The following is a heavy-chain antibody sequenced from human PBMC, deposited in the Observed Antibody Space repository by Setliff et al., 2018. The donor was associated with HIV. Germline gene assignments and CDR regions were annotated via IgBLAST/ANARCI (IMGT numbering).Heavy chain of an antibody. CDR3: ARQRAVAGIVIAGAFDI. V-gene: IGHV4-61*09. CDR2: IHTTGVT. D-gene: IGHD6-19*01. CDR1: GDSISSGSYY. Sequence: SETLSLTCSVSGDSISSGSYYWSWIRLPAGKGLEWIGQIHTTGVTYYNPSLRSRVTISVDTSKKQFSLKLSSVTAADTAVYYCARQRAVAGIVIAGAFDIWGQGTMVTVSS. J-gene: IGHJ3*02.